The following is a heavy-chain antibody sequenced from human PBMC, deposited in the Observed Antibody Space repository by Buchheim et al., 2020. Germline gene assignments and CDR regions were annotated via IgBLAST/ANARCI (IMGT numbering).Heavy chain of an antibody. J-gene: IGHJ5*02. CDR3: ASMYYDFWSGWGFDP. CDR1: GGSFSGYY. CDR2: INHSGST. D-gene: IGHD3-3*01. Sequence: QVQLQQWGAGLLKPSETLSLTCAVYGGSFSGYYWSWIRQPPGKGLEWIGEINHSGSTNYNPSLKSRVTISVDTSKNQFSLKLSSVTAADTAVYYCASMYYDFWSGWGFDPWGQGTL. V-gene: IGHV4-34*01.